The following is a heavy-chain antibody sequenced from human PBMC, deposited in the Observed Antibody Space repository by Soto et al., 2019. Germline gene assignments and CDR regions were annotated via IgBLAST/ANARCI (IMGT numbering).Heavy chain of an antibody. D-gene: IGHD3-22*01. J-gene: IGHJ4*02. Sequence: GGSLRLSCAASGFTFSSYAMSWVRQAPGKGLEWVSAISGSGGSTYYADSVKGRFTISRDNSKNTLYLQMNSLRAEDTALYYCAKDYFSTGYYYGFDYWGQGTLVTVSS. V-gene: IGHV3-23*01. CDR3: AKDYFSTGYYYGFDY. CDR2: ISGSGGST. CDR1: GFTFSSYA.